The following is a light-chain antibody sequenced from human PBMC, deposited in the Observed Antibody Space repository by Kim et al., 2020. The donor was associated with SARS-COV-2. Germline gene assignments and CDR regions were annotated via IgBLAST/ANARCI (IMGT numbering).Light chain of an antibody. CDR1: SLRSYF. V-gene: IGLV3-19*01. Sequence: SSELTQDPAVSVALGQTVSITCQGASLRSYFASWYQQKPGPAPVLVIFGQNNRPSGIPDRFSGSYSGNTASLTITAAQAEDEAGYYCNSRDSTGNHFVFGTGTKVTVL. J-gene: IGLJ1*01. CDR2: GQN. CDR3: NSRDSTGNHFV.